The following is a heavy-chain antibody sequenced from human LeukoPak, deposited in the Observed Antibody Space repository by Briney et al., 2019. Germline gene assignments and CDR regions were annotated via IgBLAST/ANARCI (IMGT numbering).Heavy chain of an antibody. D-gene: IGHD3-9*01. CDR1: TYTLSGYY. Sequence: ASVKVSCKASTYTLSGYYMNWVRQAPGQGLEWMGWISPDGGDTNYAQKFQGRVTMTKDTSISTAYMELTSLRSDDTAVYYCARRYFDWPSMDVWGQGTTVTVSS. J-gene: IGHJ6*02. CDR2: ISPDGGDT. V-gene: IGHV1-2*02. CDR3: ARRYFDWPSMDV.